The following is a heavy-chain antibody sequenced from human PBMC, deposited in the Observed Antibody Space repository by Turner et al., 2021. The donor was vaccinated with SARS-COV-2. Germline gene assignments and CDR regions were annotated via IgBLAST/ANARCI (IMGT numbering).Heavy chain of an antibody. CDR1: GFTFSNYG. V-gene: IGHV3-30*18. CDR2: ISYDGSNK. CDR3: VKGGSGGSMEFDY. Sequence: QVQLVESGGGVVQPGRSLRLSCAASGFTFSNYGMFWVRQAPGKGLEWVALISYDGSNKHYADSVKGRFTISRDNSKNTLFLQMYSLRAEDTAVYYCVKGGSGGSMEFDYWGHGTLVTVSS. D-gene: IGHD6-19*01. J-gene: IGHJ4*01.